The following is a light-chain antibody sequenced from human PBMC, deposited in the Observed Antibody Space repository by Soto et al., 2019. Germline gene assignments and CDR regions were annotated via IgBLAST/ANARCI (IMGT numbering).Light chain of an antibody. V-gene: IGLV2-14*01. CDR1: SSDVGGYNY. CDR3: SSYTRSSTVV. Sequence: QSALTQPASVSGSPGQSITISCTGTSSDVGGYNYVSWYQQHPGKAPKLMIYEVSNRPSGVSNRFSGSKSGNTASLTISGVQDEDEADYYCSSYTRSSTVVFGGGTKLTVL. J-gene: IGLJ2*01. CDR2: EVS.